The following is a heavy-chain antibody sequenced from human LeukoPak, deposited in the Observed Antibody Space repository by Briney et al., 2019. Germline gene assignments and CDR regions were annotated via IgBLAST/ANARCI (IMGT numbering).Heavy chain of an antibody. CDR1: GGSISSYY. Sequence: PSETLSLTCTVSGGSISSYYWSWIRQPPGKGLEWIGEINHSGSTNYNPSLKSRVTISVDTSKNQFSLKLSSVTAADTAVYYCASSPARYCSSTSCYKRLDYWGQGTLVTVSS. D-gene: IGHD2-2*02. J-gene: IGHJ4*02. CDR3: ASSPARYCSSTSCYKRLDY. CDR2: INHSGST. V-gene: IGHV4-34*01.